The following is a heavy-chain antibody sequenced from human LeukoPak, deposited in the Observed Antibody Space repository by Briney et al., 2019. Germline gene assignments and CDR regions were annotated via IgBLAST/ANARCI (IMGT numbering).Heavy chain of an antibody. Sequence: GGSLRLSCAASGFTFSTYGVHWVRQAPGKGLEWVALISYHGSDKYYADSVKGRFTISRDNSKNTLFLEMNSLRTEDTAVYYCAKEAPPRLGTGYFDYWGQGTLVTVSS. J-gene: IGHJ4*02. CDR3: AKEAPPRLGTGYFDY. CDR1: GFTFSTYG. CDR2: ISYHGSDK. D-gene: IGHD7-27*01. V-gene: IGHV3-30*18.